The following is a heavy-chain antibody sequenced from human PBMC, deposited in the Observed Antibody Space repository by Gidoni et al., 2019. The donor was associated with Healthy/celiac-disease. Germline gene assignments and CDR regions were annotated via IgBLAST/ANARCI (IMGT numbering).Heavy chain of an antibody. CDR2: ISSSSSYI. CDR1: GFTFSSYS. Sequence: EVQLVESGGGLVKPGGSLRLSCAASGFTFSSYSMNWVRQAPGKGLEWVSSISSSSSYIYYADSVKGRFTISRDNAKNSLFLQLNSLRAEDTAVYYCVATPNDDFWSGYYTGGAFDIWGQGTMVTVSS. D-gene: IGHD3-3*01. J-gene: IGHJ3*02. V-gene: IGHV3-21*01. CDR3: VATPNDDFWSGYYTGGAFDI.